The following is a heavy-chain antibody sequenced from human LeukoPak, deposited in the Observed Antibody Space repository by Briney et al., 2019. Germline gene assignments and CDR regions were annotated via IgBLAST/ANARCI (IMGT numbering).Heavy chain of an antibody. Sequence: GESLKISCQGSGYSFSTDWIGWVRQMPGKGLECMGMIYPATSQIRFSPSFQGQATISADKSVTTAYLQWSSLQASDTAMYYCARRLIRDFRDAFDIWGQGTMVTVSS. CDR3: ARRLIRDFRDAFDI. V-gene: IGHV5-51*01. CDR1: GYSFSTDW. CDR2: IYPATSQI. J-gene: IGHJ3*02. D-gene: IGHD4-11*01.